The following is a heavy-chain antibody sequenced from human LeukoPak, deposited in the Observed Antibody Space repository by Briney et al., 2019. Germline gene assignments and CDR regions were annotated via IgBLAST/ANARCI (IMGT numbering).Heavy chain of an antibody. Sequence: RGASVKVSCKASGYTFTSYGISWVRQAPGQGLEWMGWINPNSGGTNYAQKFQGRVTMTRDTSISTAYMELSRLRSDDTAVYYCARVSDYYGSGSYYYWGQGTLVTVSS. V-gene: IGHV1-2*02. CDR3: ARVSDYYGSGSYYY. J-gene: IGHJ4*02. D-gene: IGHD3-10*01. CDR1: GYTFTSYG. CDR2: INPNSGGT.